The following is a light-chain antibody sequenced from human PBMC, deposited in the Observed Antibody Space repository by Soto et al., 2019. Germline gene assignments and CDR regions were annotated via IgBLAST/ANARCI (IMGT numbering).Light chain of an antibody. CDR1: SSDVGGYNY. Sequence: QSALTQPASVSGSPGQSITISCTGTSSDVGGYNYVSWYQQHPGKAPKLMIYEVSYRPSGVSNRFSGSKSGNTASLTISGLQAEDEDDYYCTAYTTISTLAFGGGTKVTVL. CDR2: EVS. J-gene: IGLJ3*02. CDR3: TAYTTISTLA. V-gene: IGLV2-14*01.